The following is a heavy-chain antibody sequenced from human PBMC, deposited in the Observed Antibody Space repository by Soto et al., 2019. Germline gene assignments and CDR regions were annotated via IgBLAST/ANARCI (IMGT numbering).Heavy chain of an antibody. CDR3: ARVDFSSWYTVRQMTTVTTRPGDYFDY. J-gene: IGHJ4*02. V-gene: IGHV3-7*01. CDR2: IEQDGSEK. CDR1: GFTFSSYW. D-gene: IGHD4-17*01. Sequence: GGSLRLSCAASGFTFSSYWMSWVRQAPGKGLEWVANIEQDGSEKYYVDSVKGRFTISRDNAKNSLYLQMNSLRAEDTAVYYCARVDFSSWYTVRQMTTVTTRPGDYFDYWGQGTLVTVSS.